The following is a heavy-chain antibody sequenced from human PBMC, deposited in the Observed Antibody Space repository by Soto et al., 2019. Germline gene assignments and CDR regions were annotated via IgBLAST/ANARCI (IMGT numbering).Heavy chain of an antibody. V-gene: IGHV1-18*04. D-gene: IGHD3-22*01. J-gene: IGHJ6*02. CDR2: ISAYNGNT. CDR1: GYTFTSYG. CDR3: SRYYYDSSGYDTIGPTGCYYYYCMDV. Sequence: GASVKVSCKASGYTFTSYGISWVRPAPGQGLEWMGWISAYNGNTNYAQKLQGRVTMTTDTSTSTAYMELRSLRSDDTAVYYCSRYYYDSSGYDTIGPTGCYYYYCMDVWGQATTITGFS.